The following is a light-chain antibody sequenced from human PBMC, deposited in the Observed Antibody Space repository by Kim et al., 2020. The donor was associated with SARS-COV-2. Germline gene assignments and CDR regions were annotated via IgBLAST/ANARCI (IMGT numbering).Light chain of an antibody. CDR1: QSNSMW. Sequence: STLSATVGDRVIITCRASQSNSMWLAWYQQKPGKAPKLLISKASSLQSGVPSRFNGSGSGTEFTLTISSLQPDDFGTYYCQQYDNYFGQGTKLEI. V-gene: IGKV1-5*03. CDR3: QQYDNY. J-gene: IGKJ2*01. CDR2: KAS.